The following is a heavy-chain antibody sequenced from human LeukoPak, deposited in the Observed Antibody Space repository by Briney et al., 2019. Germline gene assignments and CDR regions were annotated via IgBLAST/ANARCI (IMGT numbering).Heavy chain of an antibody. CDR1: GGSISSSSYY. Sequence: PSETLSLTCTVSGGSISSSSYYWGWIRQPPGKGLEWIGEINHSGSTNYNPSLKSRVTISVDTSKNQFSLKLSSVTAADTAVYYCARGGVRLYYYYYYMDVWGKGTTVTVSS. D-gene: IGHD3-10*01. J-gene: IGHJ6*03. CDR3: ARGGVRLYYYYYYMDV. V-gene: IGHV4-39*07. CDR2: INHSGST.